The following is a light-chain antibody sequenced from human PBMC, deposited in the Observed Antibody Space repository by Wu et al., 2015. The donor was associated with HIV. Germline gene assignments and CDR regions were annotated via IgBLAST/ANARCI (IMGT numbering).Light chain of an antibody. V-gene: IGKV3-11*01. Sequence: EIVLTQSPATLSLSPGESATLSCRASQSVTSYLAWCQQKPGQAPRLLIYDAYKRATGIPGRFSGSGSGTDFTLTISSLEPEDFAVYYCQQRSNWLLTFGGGTKVEFK. CDR3: QQRSNWLLT. CDR1: QSVTSY. CDR2: DAY. J-gene: IGKJ4*01.